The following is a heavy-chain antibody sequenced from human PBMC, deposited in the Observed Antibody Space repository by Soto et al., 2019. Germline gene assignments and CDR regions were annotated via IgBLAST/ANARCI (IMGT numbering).Heavy chain of an antibody. CDR1: GYTFTSYA. V-gene: IGHV1-3*01. Sequence: ASVKVSCKASGYTFTSYAMHWVRQAPGQRLEWMGWINAGNGNTKYSQKFQGRVTITRDTSASTAYMELSSLRSEDTAVYYCASLGSPPKLGYWSGGSCESAEYFQHWGQGTLVTVAS. CDR2: INAGNGNT. CDR3: ASLGSPPKLGYWSGGSCESAEYFQH. D-gene: IGHD2-15*01. J-gene: IGHJ1*01.